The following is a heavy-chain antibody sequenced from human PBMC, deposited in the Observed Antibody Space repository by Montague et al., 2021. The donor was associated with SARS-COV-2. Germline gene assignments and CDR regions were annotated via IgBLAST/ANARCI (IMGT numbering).Heavy chain of an antibody. V-gene: IGHV4-39*01. Sequence: SETLSLTCTVSSASITSSSYYWGWIRQPPGKGPEWIGTIFYTGSTYYNPSLKSRVTMSVDTSRNQFSLKLSSVTAADTAIYYCARHTIAWYDYFEDWGQGTLVTVSS. CDR2: IFYTGST. D-gene: IGHD6-13*01. CDR1: SASITSSSYY. CDR3: ARHTIAWYDYFED. J-gene: IGHJ4*02.